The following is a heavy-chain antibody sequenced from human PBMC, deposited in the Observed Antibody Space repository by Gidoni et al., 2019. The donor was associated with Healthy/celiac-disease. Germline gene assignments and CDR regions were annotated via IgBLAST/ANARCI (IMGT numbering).Heavy chain of an antibody. V-gene: IGHV1-69*06. CDR3: ARDLETEVNWFDP. CDR1: GATFSSYS. J-gene: IGHJ5*02. Sequence: QVQLVQSGAEVKKPGSSVKVSCKASGATFSSYSISWVRQAPGQGLEWMGGIIPIFGTANYAQKFQGRVTITADKSTSTAYMELSSLRSEDTAVYYCARDLETEVNWFDPWGQGTLVTVSS. D-gene: IGHD1-1*01. CDR2: IIPIFGTA.